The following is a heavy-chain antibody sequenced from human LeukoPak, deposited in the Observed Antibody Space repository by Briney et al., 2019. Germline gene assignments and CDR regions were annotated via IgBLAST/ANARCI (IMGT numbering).Heavy chain of an antibody. CDR2: IYSSGST. CDR1: GGCMNNYY. J-gene: IGHJ4*02. D-gene: IGHD1-14*01. V-gene: IGHV4-4*07. CDR3: ARRTDY. Sequence: PSETLSLTCTVSGGCMNNYYWNWIRQPAGKGLEWIGHIYSSGSTNYNPSLKSRVTISIDTSKNQFFLKLSSVTAADTAVYYCARRTDYWGPGTLVTVSS.